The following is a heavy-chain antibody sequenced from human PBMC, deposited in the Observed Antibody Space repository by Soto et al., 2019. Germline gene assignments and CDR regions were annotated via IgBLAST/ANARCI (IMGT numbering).Heavy chain of an antibody. J-gene: IGHJ4*02. V-gene: IGHV4-30-4*01. CDR1: GASVRSGDYY. CDR3: VGTGTTDDY. D-gene: IGHD4-17*01. CDR2: IYNSGGS. Sequence: QVQLQESGPGLVKPSQTLSLTCSVSGASVRSGDYYWSSIRQAPGKGPEWIGYIYNSGGSYYNPSLKGRLTISIDTSKNQFSLKLNSVTAADTAIYYCVGTGTTDDYWGRGTLVTVSS.